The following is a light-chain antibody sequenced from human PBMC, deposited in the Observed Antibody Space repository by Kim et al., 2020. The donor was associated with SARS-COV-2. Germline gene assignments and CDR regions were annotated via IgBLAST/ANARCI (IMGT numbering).Light chain of an antibody. J-gene: IGKJ4*01. V-gene: IGKV3-20*01. CDR1: QSSYKNL. Sequence: SPGESAPLSCSTSQSSYKNLLGWHQQNPGQPPKVVIYSASNRAAGVPARFSGSGSGTDFTLSIDRLEPEDFAVYYCQQYSRTPLTFGGGTKVDIK. CDR2: SAS. CDR3: QQYSRTPLT.